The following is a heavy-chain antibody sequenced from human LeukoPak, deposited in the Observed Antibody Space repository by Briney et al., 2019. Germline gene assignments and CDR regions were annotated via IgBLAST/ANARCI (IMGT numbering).Heavy chain of an antibody. CDR2: IYTSGST. CDR3: ARDLDFWSGYYSYYYFYMDV. CDR1: GGSISSYY. Sequence: SETLSLTCTVSGGSISSYYWSWIRQPAGKGLEWIGRIYTSGSTNYNPSLKSRVTISVDTSKNQFSLKLSSVTAADTAVYYCARDLDFWSGYYSYYYFYMDVWGKGTTVTVSS. V-gene: IGHV4-4*07. J-gene: IGHJ6*03. D-gene: IGHD3-3*01.